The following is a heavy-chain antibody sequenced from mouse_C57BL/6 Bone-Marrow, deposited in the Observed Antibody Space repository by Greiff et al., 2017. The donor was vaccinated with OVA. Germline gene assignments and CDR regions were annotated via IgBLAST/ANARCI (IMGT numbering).Heavy chain of an antibody. CDR2: ISDGGSYT. CDR3: ARDQYYGSSPWFAY. CDR1: GFTFSSYA. V-gene: IGHV5-4*01. J-gene: IGHJ3*01. D-gene: IGHD1-1*01. Sequence: EVQLVESGGGLVKPGGSLKLSCAASGFTFSSYAMSWVRQTPEKRLEWVATISDGGSYTYYPDNVKGRFTISRDNAKNNLYLQMSHLKSEDTAMYYCARDQYYGSSPWFAYWGQGTLVTVSA.